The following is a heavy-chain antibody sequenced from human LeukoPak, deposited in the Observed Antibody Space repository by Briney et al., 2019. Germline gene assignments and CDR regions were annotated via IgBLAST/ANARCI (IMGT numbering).Heavy chain of an antibody. CDR2: IRSKAYGGTT. D-gene: IGHD3-16*02. CDR3: ARVIAFNWFDP. CDR1: GFTFGDYA. J-gene: IGHJ5*02. Sequence: GRSLRLSCTASGFTFGDYAMSWVRQAPGKGLEWVGFIRSKAYGGTTEYAASVKGRFTISRDNADNSLYLQMNSLRAEDTAVYYCARVIAFNWFDPWGQGTPVTVSS. V-gene: IGHV3-49*04.